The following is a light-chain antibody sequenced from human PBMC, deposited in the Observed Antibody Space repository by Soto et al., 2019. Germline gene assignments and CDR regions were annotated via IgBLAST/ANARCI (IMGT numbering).Light chain of an antibody. V-gene: IGLV4-69*01. CDR3: QTWGTVV. J-gene: IGLJ2*01. CDR1: SGHSSYA. CDR2: LNSDGSQ. Sequence: QSVLTQSPSASASLGASVKLTCTLSSGHSSYAIAWHQQQPEKGPRYLMRLNSDGSQSKGDGIPDRFSGSSSGAERYLTISSLQSEDEADYYCQTWGTVVFGGGTKLTVL.